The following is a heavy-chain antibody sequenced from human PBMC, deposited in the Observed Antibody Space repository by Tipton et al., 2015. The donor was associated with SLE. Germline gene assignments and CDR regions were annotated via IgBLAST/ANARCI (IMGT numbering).Heavy chain of an antibody. J-gene: IGHJ6*03. CDR1: GGSISRYY. CDR3: ARGSSSSSYYYYYMDV. CDR2: IYYSGST. D-gene: IGHD6-6*01. V-gene: IGHV4-59*01. Sequence: LRLSCTVSGGSISRYYWSWIRQSPEKGLEWIGYIYYSGSTNYNPSLKSRVTISVDTSKNQFSLKLSSVTAADTAVYYCARGSSSSSYYYYYMDVWGKGTTVTVSS.